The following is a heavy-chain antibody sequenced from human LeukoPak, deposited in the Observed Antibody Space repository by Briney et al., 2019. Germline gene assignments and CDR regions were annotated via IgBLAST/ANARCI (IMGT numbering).Heavy chain of an antibody. CDR2: ISGSGGST. CDR1: GFTFTSHW. D-gene: IGHD1-26*01. CDR3: AKGGSYWPG. V-gene: IGHV3-23*01. J-gene: IGHJ4*02. Sequence: GGSLRLSCAASGFTFTSHWMSWVRQAPGKGLEWVSAISGSGGSTYYADSVKGRFTISRDNSKNTLYLQMNSLRAEDTAVYYCAKGGSYWPGWGQGTLVTVSS.